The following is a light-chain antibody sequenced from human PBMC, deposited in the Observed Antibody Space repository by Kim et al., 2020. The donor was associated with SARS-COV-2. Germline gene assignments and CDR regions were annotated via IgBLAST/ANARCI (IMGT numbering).Light chain of an antibody. Sequence: PGRTARITCGGNNIGSKSVHWYQQKPGQAPVLVTYYDSDRPSGIPERFSGSNSGNTATLTISRVEAGDEADYYCQVWDSSSDPHVVFGGGTQLTVL. CDR3: QVWDSSSDPHVV. CDR2: YDS. J-gene: IGLJ2*01. V-gene: IGLV3-21*04. CDR1: NIGSKS.